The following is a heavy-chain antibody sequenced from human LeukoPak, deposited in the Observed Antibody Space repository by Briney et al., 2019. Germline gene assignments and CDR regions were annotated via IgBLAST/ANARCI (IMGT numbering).Heavy chain of an antibody. CDR2: ISSNGGST. D-gene: IGHD3-22*01. CDR1: GFTFSSYA. CDR3: ARERDSSGYSDY. V-gene: IGHV3-64*01. Sequence: GGSLRLSCAASGFTFSSYAMHWVRQAPGKGLEYVSAISSNGGSTYYANSVKGRFTISRDNAKNSLYLQMNSLRPEDTAVYYCARERDSSGYSDYWGQGTLVTVSS. J-gene: IGHJ4*02.